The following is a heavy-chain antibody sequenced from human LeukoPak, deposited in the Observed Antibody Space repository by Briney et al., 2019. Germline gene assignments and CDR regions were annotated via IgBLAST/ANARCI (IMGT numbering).Heavy chain of an antibody. CDR3: ARVAGGYYFDY. D-gene: IGHD3-10*01. CDR2: INPNSGGT. V-gene: IGHV1-2*02. J-gene: IGHJ4*02. Sequence: ASVTVSCKASGYTFTVYYMHWVRQAPGQGLEWMGWINPNSGGTNYAQKFQGRVTMTRDTSISTAYMELSRLRSDDTAVYYCARVAGGYYFDYWGQGTLVTVSS. CDR1: GYTFTVYY.